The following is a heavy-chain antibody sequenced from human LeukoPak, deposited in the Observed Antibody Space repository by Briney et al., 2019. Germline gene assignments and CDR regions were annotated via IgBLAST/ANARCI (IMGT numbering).Heavy chain of an antibody. CDR2: LNTDTGNP. D-gene: IGHD4-17*01. V-gene: IGHV7-4-1*02. J-gene: IGHJ4*02. CDR3: ARGRATTVTPFDY. CDR1: GYTFTSYD. Sequence: ASVKVSCKASGYTFTSYDINWVRQATGQGLEWMGWLNTDTGNPAYAQGFTGRFVFSLDTSVSTAYLQISSLEAEDTAVYFCARGRATTVTPFDYWGQGTLVTVSS.